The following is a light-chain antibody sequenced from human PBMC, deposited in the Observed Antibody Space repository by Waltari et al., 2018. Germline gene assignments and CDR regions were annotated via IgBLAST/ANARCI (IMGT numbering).Light chain of an antibody. J-gene: IGLJ3*02. CDR1: SNNVGYQG. CDR3: SAWDSSLSAWV. V-gene: IGLV10-54*01. Sequence: QAGLTQPPSMSKDLRPTATLTCTGNSNNVGYQGAAWLQQHQGHPPKLLSYRNNDRPSGISERFSASRSGNTASLTITGLQPEDEADYYCSAWDSSLSAWVFGGGTKLTVL. CDR2: RNN.